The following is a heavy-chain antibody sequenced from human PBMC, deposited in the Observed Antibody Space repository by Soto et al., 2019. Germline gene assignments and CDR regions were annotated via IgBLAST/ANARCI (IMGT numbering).Heavy chain of an antibody. V-gene: IGHV1-46*01. J-gene: IGHJ6*02. CDR3: ARQPSGGVEITIFGVVISPDYYYGMDV. D-gene: IGHD3-3*01. Sequence: GASVKVSCKTSGYTFTTYYMHWVRQAPGQGLEWMGVINPSGGRTGYAHKFQGRVTMTRDTSTSTVYMELSSLRSEDTAVYYCARQPSGGVEITIFGVVISPDYYYGMDVWGQGTTVTVSS. CDR1: GYTFTTYY. CDR2: INPSGGRT.